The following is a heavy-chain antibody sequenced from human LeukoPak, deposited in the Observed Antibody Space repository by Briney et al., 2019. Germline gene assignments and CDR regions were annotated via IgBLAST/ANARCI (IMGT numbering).Heavy chain of an antibody. J-gene: IGHJ4*02. CDR2: IDPSDSYT. D-gene: IGHD5-12*01. V-gene: IGHV5-10-1*01. CDR1: GYSFTSYW. Sequence: GESLKISCKGSGYSFTSYWISWVRQMPGKGLEWMGRIDPSDSYTNYSPSFQGHVTISADKSISTAYLQWSSLKASDTAMYYCARRLVGYAGYDLSIFDYWGQGTLVTVSS. CDR3: ARRLVGYAGYDLSIFDY.